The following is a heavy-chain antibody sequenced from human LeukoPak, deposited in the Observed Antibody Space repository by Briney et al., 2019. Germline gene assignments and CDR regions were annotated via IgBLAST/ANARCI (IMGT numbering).Heavy chain of an antibody. CDR2: ISGSGGGT. CDR1: GFTFSSYA. D-gene: IGHD5-18*01. J-gene: IGHJ4*02. Sequence: GGSLRLSCAASGFTFSSYAMSWVRQAPGKGLEWVSAISGSGGGTYYADSVKGRFTISRDNSKNTLYLQMNSLRAEDTAVYYCAKDLLFSGGSRTRGYSYGYDYFDYWGQGTLITVSS. CDR3: AKDLLFSGGSRTRGYSYGYDYFDY. V-gene: IGHV3-23*01.